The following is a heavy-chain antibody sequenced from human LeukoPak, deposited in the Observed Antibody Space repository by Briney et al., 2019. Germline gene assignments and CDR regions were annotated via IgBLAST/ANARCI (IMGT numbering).Heavy chain of an antibody. D-gene: IGHD3-22*01. CDR1: GYTLTELS. V-gene: IGHV1-24*01. J-gene: IGHJ1*01. CDR2: FDPEDGET. Sequence: ASVKVSCKVSGYTLTELSMHWVRQAPGEGLEWMGGFDPEDGETIYAQKFQGRVIMTEDTSTDTAYMELSSLRSEDTAVYYCATVLYYDSSGPSNRYFQHWGQGTLVTVSS. CDR3: ATVLYYDSSGPSNRYFQH.